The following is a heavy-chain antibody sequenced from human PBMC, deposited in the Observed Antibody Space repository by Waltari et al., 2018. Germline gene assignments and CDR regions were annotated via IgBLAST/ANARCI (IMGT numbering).Heavy chain of an antibody. J-gene: IGHJ4*02. CDR2: ISYDGNEK. CDR1: GFTFSNYA. V-gene: IGHV3-30*01. Sequence: QVQVVESGGGVVRPGRSLTLSCAASGFTFSNYAMHWVRLAPGKGLEWVAIISYDGNEKSYANSVKGRFTISRDNSKKTLYLQMNSLRPDDTAVYYCARSGGPRYYFRSGSYCDYWGQGTLVTVSS. CDR3: ARSGGPRYYFRSGSYCDY. D-gene: IGHD3-10*01.